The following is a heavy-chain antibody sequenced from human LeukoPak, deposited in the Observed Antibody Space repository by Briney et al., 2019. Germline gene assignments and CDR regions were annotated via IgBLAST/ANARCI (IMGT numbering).Heavy chain of an antibody. V-gene: IGHV4-38-2*02. CDR2: VYHSGST. CDR3: ARGNNGYDV. D-gene: IGHD5-12*01. CDR1: GYSVINGYY. J-gene: IGHJ4*02. Sequence: PSETLSLTCTVSGYSVINGYYWGWIRQPPGKGLEWVASVYHSGSTNYSPSLKGRVTISLDTSRNQLSPKLTSVTAADTAAYYCARGNNGYDVWGQGNLVTVSS.